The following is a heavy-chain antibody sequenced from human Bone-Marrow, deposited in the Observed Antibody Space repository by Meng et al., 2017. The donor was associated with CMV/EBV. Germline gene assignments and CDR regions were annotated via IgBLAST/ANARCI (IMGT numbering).Heavy chain of an antibody. CDR2: INHSGST. J-gene: IGHJ6*02. CDR3: ARRCRINPYHYYYGMPV. Sequence: SETLSLTCAVYGGSFSGYYWSWIRQPPGKGLEWIGEINHSGSTNYNPSLKSRVTISVDTSKNQFSLKLSSVTAAGTAVYYCARRCRINPYHYYYGMPVWGQGTTVTVSS. D-gene: IGHD2-15*01. CDR1: GGSFSGYY. V-gene: IGHV4-34*01.